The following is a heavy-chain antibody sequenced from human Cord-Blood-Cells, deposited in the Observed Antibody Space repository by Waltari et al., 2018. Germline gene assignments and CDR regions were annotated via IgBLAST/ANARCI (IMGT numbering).Heavy chain of an antibody. V-gene: IGHV3-15*01. J-gene: IGHJ4*02. Sequence: EVQMVESGGGLVKPGGYLRLSCAASGFTFRNAWMSWVRQAPGKGLEWVGRSKSKTDGGKTDYAAPVTGRFTIARDDSKNTLYLQMNSLKTEDTAVYYCTVSSFWGQGTLVTVSS. D-gene: IGHD6-13*01. CDR3: TVSSF. CDR1: GFTFRNAW. CDR2: SKSKTDGGKT.